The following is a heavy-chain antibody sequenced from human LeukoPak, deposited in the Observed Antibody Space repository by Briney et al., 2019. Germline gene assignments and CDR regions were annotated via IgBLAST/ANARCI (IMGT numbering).Heavy chain of an antibody. Sequence: SEALSLTCAVYGGSFSGYYWSWIRQPPGKGLEWIGEINHSGSTNYNPSLKSRVTISVDTSKNQFSLKLSSVTAADTAVYYCATRGYSSGCFDYWGQGTLVTVSS. J-gene: IGHJ4*02. CDR1: GGSFSGYY. D-gene: IGHD6-19*01. CDR2: INHSGST. V-gene: IGHV4-34*01. CDR3: ATRGYSSGCFDY.